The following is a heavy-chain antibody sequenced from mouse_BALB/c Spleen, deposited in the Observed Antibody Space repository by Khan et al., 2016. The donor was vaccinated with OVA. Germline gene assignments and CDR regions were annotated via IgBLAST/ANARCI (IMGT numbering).Heavy chain of an antibody. V-gene: IGHV3-2*02. Sequence: EVQLQESGPGLVKPSQSLSLTCTVTGYSITSNYAWNWIRQFPGNKLEWMGYISYSDSTSYNPSLKSRISITRDTSQNQFFLQLNSVTTEVTATYYCARGNYYGYYFDYWGQGTTLTVSS. CDR1: GYSITSNYA. J-gene: IGHJ2*01. CDR2: ISYSDST. CDR3: ARGNYYGYYFDY. D-gene: IGHD1-1*01.